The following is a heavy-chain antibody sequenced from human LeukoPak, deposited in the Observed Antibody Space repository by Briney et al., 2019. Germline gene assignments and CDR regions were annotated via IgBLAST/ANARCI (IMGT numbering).Heavy chain of an antibody. CDR3: AKDLGTTYDYYYGMDV. V-gene: IGHV3-30*18. CDR1: GFTFSSYG. D-gene: IGHD1-7*01. CDR2: ISYDGGNK. J-gene: IGHJ6*02. Sequence: EGSLRLSCAASGFTFSSYGMHWVRQAPGKGLEWVAVISYDGGNKYYADSVKGRFTISRDNSKNTLYLQMNSLRAEDTAVYYCAKDLGTTYDYYYGMDVRGQGTTVTVSS.